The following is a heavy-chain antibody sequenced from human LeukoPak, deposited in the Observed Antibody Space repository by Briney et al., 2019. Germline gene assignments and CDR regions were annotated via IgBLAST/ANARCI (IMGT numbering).Heavy chain of an antibody. J-gene: IGHJ4*02. CDR1: GFTFSSYG. D-gene: IGHD3-10*01. CDR2: ISGSGGST. V-gene: IGHV3-23*01. CDR3: AKQLILWFGDQGYYFDY. Sequence: GGTLRLSCAASGFTFSSYGMSWVRQAPGEGLEWVSAISGSGGSTYYADSVKGRFTISRDNSKNTLYLQMNSLRAEDTAVYYCAKQLILWFGDQGYYFDYWGQGTLVTVSS.